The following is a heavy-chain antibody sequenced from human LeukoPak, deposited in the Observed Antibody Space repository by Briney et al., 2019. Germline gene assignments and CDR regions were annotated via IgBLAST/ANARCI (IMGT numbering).Heavy chain of an antibody. CDR1: GGSISSYY. CDR2: IYYSGST. CDR3: ARVGTYDSSGYYYYFDY. Sequence: PSETLSLTCTVSGGSISSYYWSWIRQPPGKGLEWIGYIYYSGSTNYNPSLKSRVTMSVDTSKNQFSLKLSSVTAADTAVYYCARVGTYDSSGYYYYFDYWGQGTLVTVSS. V-gene: IGHV4-59*12. D-gene: IGHD3-22*01. J-gene: IGHJ4*02.